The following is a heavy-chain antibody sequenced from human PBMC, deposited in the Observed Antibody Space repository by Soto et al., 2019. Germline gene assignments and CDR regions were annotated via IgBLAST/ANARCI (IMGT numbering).Heavy chain of an antibody. D-gene: IGHD5-12*01. V-gene: IGHV3-33*01. CDR2: IWYDGSNK. Sequence: PGGSLRLSCAASGFTFSSYGMHWVRQAPGKGLEWVAVIWYDGSNKYYADSVKGRFTISRDNSKNTLYLQMNSLRAEDTAVYYCARSGDSEWGYYYGMDVWGQGTTVTVSS. CDR3: ARSGDSEWGYYYGMDV. CDR1: GFTFSSYG. J-gene: IGHJ6*02.